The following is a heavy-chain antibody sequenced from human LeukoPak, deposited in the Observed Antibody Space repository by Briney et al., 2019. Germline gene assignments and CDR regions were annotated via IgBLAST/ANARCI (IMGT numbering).Heavy chain of an antibody. V-gene: IGHV3-23*01. J-gene: IGHJ4*02. CDR3: ATYRQVLLPFES. Sequence: GGSLRLSCAASGFTFSTYAMSWVRQAPGKGLEWVAAIDGSGDSTYYADSVKGRFTISRDNSMNTLFLQMNSLRAEDTAVYYCATYRQVLLPFESWGQGTLVTVSS. CDR2: IDGSGDST. CDR1: GFTFSTYA. D-gene: IGHD2-8*02.